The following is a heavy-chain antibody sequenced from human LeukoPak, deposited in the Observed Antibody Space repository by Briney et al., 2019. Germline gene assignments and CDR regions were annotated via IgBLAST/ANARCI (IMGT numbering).Heavy chain of an antibody. V-gene: IGHV1-24*01. CDR1: GYTLTELS. CDR3: ATDLFVGTYYYDSSGPRPLYY. J-gene: IGHJ4*02. Sequence: ASVKVSCKVSGYTLTELSMHWVRQAPGKRLEWMGGFDPEDGETIYAQKFQGRVTMTEDTSTDTAYMELSSLRSEDTAVYYCATDLFVGTYYYDSSGPRPLYYWGQGTLVTVSS. CDR2: FDPEDGET. D-gene: IGHD3-22*01.